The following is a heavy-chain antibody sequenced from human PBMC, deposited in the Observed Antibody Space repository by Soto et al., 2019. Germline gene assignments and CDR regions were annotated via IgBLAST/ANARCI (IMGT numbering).Heavy chain of an antibody. V-gene: IGHV3-23*01. J-gene: IGHJ4*02. D-gene: IGHD5-12*01. CDR3: AKAVVVEMATIMFSY. CDR1: GFTFSSYA. CDR2: ISGSGGST. Sequence: PGGSLRLSCAASGFTFSSYAMSWVRQAPGKGLEWVSAISGSGGSTYYADSVKGRFTISRDNSKNTLYLQMNSLRAEDTAVYYCAKAVVVEMATIMFSYWGQGTLVTVSS.